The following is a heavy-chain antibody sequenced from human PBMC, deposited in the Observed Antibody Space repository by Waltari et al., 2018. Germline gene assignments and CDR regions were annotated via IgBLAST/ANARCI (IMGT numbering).Heavy chain of an antibody. CDR3: ARRNDGSSTYYFDY. CDR1: GYSISSGYY. Sequence: QVQLQESGPGLVKPSETLSLTCAVSGYSISSGYYWGWIRQPPGKGLEWIGSIYHSGRTYYNPSLKSRVTISVDTSKNQFSLKLSSVTAADTAVYYCARRNDGSSTYYFDYWGQGTLVTVSS. D-gene: IGHD3-10*01. CDR2: IYHSGRT. J-gene: IGHJ4*02. V-gene: IGHV4-38-2*01.